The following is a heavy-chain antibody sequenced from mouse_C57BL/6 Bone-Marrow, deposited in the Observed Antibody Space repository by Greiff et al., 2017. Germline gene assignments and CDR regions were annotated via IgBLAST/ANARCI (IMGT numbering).Heavy chain of an antibody. CDR2: ISDGGSYT. J-gene: IGHJ4*01. V-gene: IGHV5-9-2*01. CDR3: ARRRDY. Sequence: EVKLMESGGGLVKPGGSLKLSCAASGFTFSSYAMSWVRQTPEKRLEWVATISDGGSYTYYPDTMERRFIISRDNTKKTLYLQMSSLRSEDTALYYCARRRDYWGQGTSVTVSS. CDR1: GFTFSSYA.